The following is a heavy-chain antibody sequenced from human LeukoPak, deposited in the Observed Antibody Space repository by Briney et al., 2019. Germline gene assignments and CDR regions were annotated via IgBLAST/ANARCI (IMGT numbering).Heavy chain of an antibody. D-gene: IGHD2-2*01. J-gene: IGHJ6*03. CDR3: ARDQEDIVVVPAATALYYYYYYYMDV. V-gene: IGHV3-7*01. CDR1: GFTFSSYW. CDR2: IKQDGSEK. Sequence: GGSLRLSCAASGFTFSSYWMSWVRQAPGKGLEWVANIKQDGSEKYYVDSVKGRFTISRDNAKNSLYLQMNSLRAEDTAVYYCARDQEDIVVVPAATALYYYYYYYMDVWGKGTTVTISS.